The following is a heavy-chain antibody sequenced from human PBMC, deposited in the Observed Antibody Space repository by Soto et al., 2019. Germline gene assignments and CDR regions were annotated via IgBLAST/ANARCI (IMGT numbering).Heavy chain of an antibody. CDR3: EKDTSYDSSGYYLGPYYFDY. V-gene: IGHV3-23*01. CDR2: ISGSGGST. Sequence: GGSLRLSCAASGFTFSSYAMSWVRQAPGKGLEWVSAISGSGGSTYYADSVKGRFTISRDNSKNTLYLQMNSLRAEDTAVYYCEKDTSYDSSGYYLGPYYFDYWGQGTLVTVSS. D-gene: IGHD3-22*01. J-gene: IGHJ4*02. CDR1: GFTFSSYA.